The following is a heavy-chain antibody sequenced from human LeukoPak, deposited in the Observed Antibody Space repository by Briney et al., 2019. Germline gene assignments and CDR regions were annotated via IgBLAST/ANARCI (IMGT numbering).Heavy chain of an antibody. CDR1: GFTFSNAW. Sequence: PGGSLRLSCAASGFTFSNAWMSWVRQAPGKGLEWVGRIKSKTDGGTTDYAAPVKGRFTISRDDSKNTLYLQMNGLKTEDTAVYYCTTRYCSGGSCYSGWFDPWGQGTLVTVSS. V-gene: IGHV3-15*01. D-gene: IGHD2-15*01. CDR3: TTRYCSGGSCYSGWFDP. J-gene: IGHJ5*02. CDR2: IKSKTDGGTT.